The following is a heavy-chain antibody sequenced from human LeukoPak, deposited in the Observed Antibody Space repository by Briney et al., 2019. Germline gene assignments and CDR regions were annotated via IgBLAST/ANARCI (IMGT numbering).Heavy chain of an antibody. Sequence: PGGSLRLSCAASGFTFSSYTMSWVRQAPGEGLEWLSAINNRGSSTYYADSVKGRFTISRDNSKNTLYLQMNSLRAEDTAVYYCAKDDYYGSGSYLYDYWGQGTLVTVSS. V-gene: IGHV3-23*01. J-gene: IGHJ4*02. D-gene: IGHD3-10*01. CDR3: AKDDYYGSGSYLYDY. CDR2: INNRGSST. CDR1: GFTFSSYT.